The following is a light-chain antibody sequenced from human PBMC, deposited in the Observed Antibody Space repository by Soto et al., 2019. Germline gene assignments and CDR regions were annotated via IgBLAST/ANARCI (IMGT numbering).Light chain of an antibody. Sequence: DIQMTQSPSTLSASIGDRATITCRASQNINNWSALYQQRPGKAPKLLIYDASTLESGVPSRFSGSGSGTEFTLTINNLQPDDLATYICQQYKSYSTFGRGTKV. CDR1: QNINNW. J-gene: IGKJ1*01. CDR3: QQYKSYST. CDR2: DAS. V-gene: IGKV1-5*01.